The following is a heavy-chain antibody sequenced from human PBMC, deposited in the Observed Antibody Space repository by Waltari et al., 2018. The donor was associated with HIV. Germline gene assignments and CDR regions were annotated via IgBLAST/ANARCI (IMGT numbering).Heavy chain of an antibody. CDR1: GFNFYFYN. J-gene: IGHJ4*02. CDR2: ISSTGNSR. CDR3: ARDPGSNFWSGYLDH. D-gene: IGHD3-3*01. V-gene: IGHV3-48*02. Sequence: EVQLVESGGGWVLPGASLRLSCAASGFNFYFYNLNWVRQAPGKGLEWLSYISSTGNSRYDADSVKGRFTISRDNAKNSLYLDMNSLRDDDTAVYYCARDPGSNFWSGYLDHWGQGVLVTVSS.